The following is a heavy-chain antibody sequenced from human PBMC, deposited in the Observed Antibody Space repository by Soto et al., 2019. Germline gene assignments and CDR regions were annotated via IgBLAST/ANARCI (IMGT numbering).Heavy chain of an antibody. Sequence: QITLKESGPTLVKPTQTLPLTCTVSGFSLRNSGVGVGWIRQPPGKALEWLALIYWDDDKSYSTSLKSRLTITTDTSKNQVVLTLTNMDPVDTATYYCAHLTTGGFYFDYWGQGTLVTVSS. CDR1: GFSLRNSGVG. D-gene: IGHD4-17*01. CDR2: IYWDDDK. J-gene: IGHJ4*02. V-gene: IGHV2-5*02. CDR3: AHLTTGGFYFDY.